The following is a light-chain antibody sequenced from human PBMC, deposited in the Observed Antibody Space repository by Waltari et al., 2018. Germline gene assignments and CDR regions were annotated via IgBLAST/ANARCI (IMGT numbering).Light chain of an antibody. CDR1: TSNIGTNP. CDR2: TNN. CDR3: SAWDDSLNGVV. Sequence: QSVLTQPPSASATPGQRVAIPFSGSTSNIGTNPVHWYQQLPATAPKLPIYTNNQRPAGVPDRFSGSKSGTSASLAISGLQSEDEANYYCSAWDDSLNGVVFGGGTKLTVL. V-gene: IGLV1-44*01. J-gene: IGLJ2*01.